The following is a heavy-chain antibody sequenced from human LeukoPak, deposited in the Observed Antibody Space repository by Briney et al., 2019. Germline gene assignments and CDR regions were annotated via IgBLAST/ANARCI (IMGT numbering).Heavy chain of an antibody. CDR1: GGSISSYY. CDR3: ARGDIVVVPAAADAFDI. J-gene: IGHJ3*02. D-gene: IGHD2-2*01. V-gene: IGHV4-59*01. Sequence: PSETLSLTCTVSGGSISSYYWSWIRQPPGKGLEWIGYINYSGSTNYNPSLTSRVSISVDTSKKQFSLKLSSVTAADTAVYYCARGDIVVVPAAADAFDIWGQGTMVTVSS. CDR2: INYSGST.